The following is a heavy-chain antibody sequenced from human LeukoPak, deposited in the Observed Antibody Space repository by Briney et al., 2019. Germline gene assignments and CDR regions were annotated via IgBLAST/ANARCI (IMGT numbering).Heavy chain of an antibody. J-gene: IGHJ4*02. CDR2: IRNKAKSYTT. CDR1: GFTFSDHY. V-gene: IGHV3-72*01. CDR3: ASVVAAVGSYYFDC. Sequence: GGSLRLSCAASGFTFSDHYMDWVRQAPGKGLEWVGRIRNKAKSYTTEYAASVKGRFTISRDDSKNSLYLQMNSLKTEDTAVYYCASVVAAVGSYYFDCWGQGTLVTVSS. D-gene: IGHD6-13*01.